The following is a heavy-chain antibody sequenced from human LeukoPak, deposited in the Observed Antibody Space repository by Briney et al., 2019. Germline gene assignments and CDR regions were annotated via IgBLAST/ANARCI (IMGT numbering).Heavy chain of an antibody. D-gene: IGHD3-10*01. CDR1: GFTFNNYA. V-gene: IGHV3-23*01. CDR2: ISGSGAST. CDR3: ASAVVRAREIH. J-gene: IGHJ4*02. Sequence: GGSLRLSCATSGFTFNNYAMSWVRQAPGKGLEWVSAISGSGASTYYADSVKGRFTISRDNSKNTLYVQMNSLRAEDTAVYYCASAVVRAREIHWGQGTLVTVSS.